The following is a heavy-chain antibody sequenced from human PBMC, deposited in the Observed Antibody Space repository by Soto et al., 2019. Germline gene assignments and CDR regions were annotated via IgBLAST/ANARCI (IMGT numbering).Heavy chain of an antibody. V-gene: IGHV3-23*01. CDR1: GFTFSGYA. Sequence: EVQLLESGGGLVQPGGSLRLSCAASGFTFSGYAMSWVRQAPGKGLEWVSTLSASGVMTYYADSVKGRFTISRDNSKNTLYLQMDSLRAEDTAVYYCAKVVYDGSRDYQRHYYYYAMDVWGQGTTVTVSS. D-gene: IGHD3-22*01. J-gene: IGHJ6*02. CDR3: AKVVYDGSRDYQRHYYYYAMDV. CDR2: LSASGVMT.